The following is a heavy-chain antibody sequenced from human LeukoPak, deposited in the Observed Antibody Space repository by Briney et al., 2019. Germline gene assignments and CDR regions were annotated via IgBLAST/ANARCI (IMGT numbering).Heavy chain of an antibody. J-gene: IGHJ4*02. CDR1: GFTFSSYA. CDR3: AKVDDDFWSGYFDY. CDR2: ISGSGGST. Sequence: PGGSLRLSCAASGFTFSSYAMSWVRLAPGKGLEWVSAISGSGGSTYYADSVKGRFTISRDNSKNTLYLQMNSLRAEDTAVYYCAKVDDDFWSGYFDYWGQGTLVTVSS. V-gene: IGHV3-23*01. D-gene: IGHD3-3*01.